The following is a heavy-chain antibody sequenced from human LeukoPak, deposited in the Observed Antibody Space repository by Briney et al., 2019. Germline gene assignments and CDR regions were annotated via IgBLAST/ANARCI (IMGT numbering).Heavy chain of an antibody. CDR3: ARDNVAVAGIFDY. CDR1: GDSISTYY. J-gene: IGHJ4*02. Sequence: SETLSLTCTVSGDSISTYYWSWIRQPPGKGLEWIAYIDYRGSTTYNPSLRSRVTISVDTSRNQFSLKLYSVTAADTAVYYCARDNVAVAGIFDYWGQGTLVTVSS. V-gene: IGHV4-59*01. CDR2: IDYRGST. D-gene: IGHD6-19*01.